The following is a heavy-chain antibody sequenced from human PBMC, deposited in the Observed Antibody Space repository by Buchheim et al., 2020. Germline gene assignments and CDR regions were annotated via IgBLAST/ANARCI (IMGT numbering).Heavy chain of an antibody. J-gene: IGHJ4*02. CDR2: ISYDGSNK. CDR3: AALAAAGTLDY. V-gene: IGHV3-30*03. Sequence: QVQLVESGGGVVQPGRSLRLSCAASGFTFSSYGMHWVRQAPGKGLEWVAVISYDGSNKYYADSVKGRFTISRDNSKHTLYLQMNSLRAEDTAVYYCAALAAAGTLDYWGQGTL. CDR1: GFTFSSYG. D-gene: IGHD6-13*01.